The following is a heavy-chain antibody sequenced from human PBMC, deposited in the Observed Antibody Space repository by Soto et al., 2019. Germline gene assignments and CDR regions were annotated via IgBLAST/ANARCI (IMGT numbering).Heavy chain of an antibody. V-gene: IGHV3-33*01. D-gene: IGHD3-22*01. J-gene: IGHJ4*02. Sequence: QVQLVESGGGVVQPGRSLRLSCAASGFTFSSYGMHWVRQAPGKGLEWVALIWYDGSDKYYADSVKGRFTISRDNSKNTLYLQMDSLRAEDTAVYFCARHSGYSHYWGQGTLVTVSS. CDR2: IWYDGSDK. CDR1: GFTFSSYG. CDR3: ARHSGYSHY.